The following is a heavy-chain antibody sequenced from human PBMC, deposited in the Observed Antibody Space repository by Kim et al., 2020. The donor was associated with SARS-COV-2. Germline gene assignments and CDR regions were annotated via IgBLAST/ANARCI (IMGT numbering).Heavy chain of an antibody. CDR2: MNPNSGNT. V-gene: IGHV1-8*01. CDR3: ASGRGVLEITVLGVVTSNWFDP. Sequence: ASVKVSCKASGYTFTSYDINWVRQATGQGLEWMGWMNPNSGNTGYAQKFQGRVTMTRNTSISTAYMELSSLRSEDTAVYYCASGRGVLEITVLGVVTSNWFDPWGQGTLVTVSS. J-gene: IGHJ5*02. CDR1: GYTFTSYD. D-gene: IGHD3-3*01.